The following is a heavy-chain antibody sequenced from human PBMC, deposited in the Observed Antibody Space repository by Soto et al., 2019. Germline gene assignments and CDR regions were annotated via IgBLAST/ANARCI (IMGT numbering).Heavy chain of an antibody. D-gene: IGHD3-10*01. CDR2: IYYSGST. Sequence: TETLSRTCKGCGGSISSYYWSWIRQPPGKGLEWIGYIYYSGSTNYNPSLKSRVTISVDTSKNQFSLKLSSVTAAGTAVYYCARVKGSGLYYYYYYMDVWGKGTTVTVSS. CDR3: ARVKGSGLYYYYYYMDV. CDR1: GGSISSYY. V-gene: IGHV4-59*01. J-gene: IGHJ6*03.